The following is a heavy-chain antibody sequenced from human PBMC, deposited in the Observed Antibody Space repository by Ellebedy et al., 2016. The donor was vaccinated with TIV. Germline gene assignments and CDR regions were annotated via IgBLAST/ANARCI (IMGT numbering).Heavy chain of an antibody. J-gene: IGHJ1*01. Sequence: PGGSLRLSCTASGFTFNTYAIHWVRQAPGKGLEWVAVMWYHGRNTYYADSVKSRFTVSRDTSKNTVYLQMNSLRAEDTAVYFCARDDDTNSRYSRFHHWGLGTLVTVSS. CDR1: GFTFNTYA. CDR2: MWYHGRNT. D-gene: IGHD2-8*01. V-gene: IGHV3-33*01. CDR3: ARDDDTNSRYSRFHH.